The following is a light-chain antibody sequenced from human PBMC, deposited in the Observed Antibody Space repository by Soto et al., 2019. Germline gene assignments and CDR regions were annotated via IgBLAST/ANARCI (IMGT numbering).Light chain of an antibody. CDR2: GAS. Sequence: EIALTPSPGTLSLSPGERATLSCRASQIVSSTYFAWFQQKPDEAPRLLIYGASTRATAIPARFSGSGFGTDFTLTISWLAPEDCGLYYCQQYGVTPPNTFGGGTNVDIK. J-gene: IGKJ4*01. V-gene: IGKV3-20*01. CDR3: QQYGVTPPNT. CDR1: QIVSSTY.